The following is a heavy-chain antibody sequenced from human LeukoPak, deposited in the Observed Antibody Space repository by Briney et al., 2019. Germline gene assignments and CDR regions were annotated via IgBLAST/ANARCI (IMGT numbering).Heavy chain of an antibody. CDR2: ISSSSSYK. V-gene: IGHV3-21*01. CDR1: GFTFSNYS. D-gene: IGHD3-10*01. J-gene: IGHJ4*02. CDR3: ALGESTRPFDY. Sequence: PGGSLRLSCAASGFTFSNYSMNWVRQAPGKGPEWVSFISSSSSYKYYADSVKGRFTISRDNAKNSLYLQMNSLRAEDTAVYYCALGESTRPFDYWGQGTLVTVSS.